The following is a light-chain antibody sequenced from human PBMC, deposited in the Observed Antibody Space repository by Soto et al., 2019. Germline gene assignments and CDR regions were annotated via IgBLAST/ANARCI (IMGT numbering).Light chain of an antibody. CDR3: QQSYTTPWT. Sequence: DIKMTRSASYLSASVGDRVTITCRASQSISNYLNWYHQKAGKAPKLLIYSASSLQSGVPPRFSGSGSGTDFTLTISSLQPEDFATYYCQQSYTTPWTFGQGTKVEI. CDR1: QSISNY. J-gene: IGKJ1*01. V-gene: IGKV1-39*01. CDR2: SAS.